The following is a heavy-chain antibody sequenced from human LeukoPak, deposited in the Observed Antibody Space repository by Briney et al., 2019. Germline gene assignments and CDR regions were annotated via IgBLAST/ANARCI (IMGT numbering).Heavy chain of an antibody. D-gene: IGHD2-15*01. Sequence: SVKVSCTASGGTFSSHAISWVRQAPGQGLEWMGGIIPIFGTANYAQKFQGRATMTEDTSTDTAYMELSSLRSEDTAVYYCATLDLGYCSGGSCYPAFDPWGQGTLVTVSS. V-gene: IGHV1-69*06. CDR3: ATLDLGYCSGGSCYPAFDP. CDR2: IIPIFGTA. J-gene: IGHJ5*02. CDR1: GGTFSSHA.